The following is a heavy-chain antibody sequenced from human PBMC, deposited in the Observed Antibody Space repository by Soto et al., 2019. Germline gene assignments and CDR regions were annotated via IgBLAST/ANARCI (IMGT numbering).Heavy chain of an antibody. CDR2: IYYDGST. CDR3: ARRGSARWRNWFXS. J-gene: IGHJ5*01. CDR1: GGSITSTIDY. Sequence: SETLSLTCSVSGGSITSTIDYWGWIRQSPGKGLELIGNIYYDGSTFYNPYLKSRVTISVDTSKRQFSLRVSCVTAADTAFYYCARRGSARWRNWFXSWGPGTRHTVS. D-gene: IGHD3-16*01. V-gene: IGHV4-39*01.